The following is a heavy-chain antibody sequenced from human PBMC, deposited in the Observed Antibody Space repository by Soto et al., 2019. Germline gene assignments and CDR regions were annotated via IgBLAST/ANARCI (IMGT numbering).Heavy chain of an antibody. CDR2: ISTNKGNT. CDR1: GYTLSSNG. D-gene: IGHD6-6*01. V-gene: IGHV1-18*04. J-gene: IGHJ6*02. Sequence: QVQLVQSGAEVKKPGASVRVSCKASGYTLSSNGISWVRQAPGQRFEWMEWISTNKGNTNYAQQLQGRITFTTDTSTKTIYMELTNLRTDDTAVYYCVRDDGGLVRYYYHGWDVWGQGTTVTVTS. CDR3: VRDDGGLVRYYYHGWDV.